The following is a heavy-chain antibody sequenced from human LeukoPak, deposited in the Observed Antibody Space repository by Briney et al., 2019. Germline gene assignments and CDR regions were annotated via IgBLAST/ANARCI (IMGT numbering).Heavy chain of an antibody. J-gene: IGHJ3*02. D-gene: IGHD3-22*01. CDR2: ISWNSGSI. V-gene: IGHV3-9*01. CDR3: AKDIRGYYDSSGYLKAHDAFDI. Sequence: GGSLRLSCAASGFTFDDYAMHWVRQAPGKGLEWVSGISWNSGSIGYADSVKGRFTISRDNAKNSLYLQMNSLRAEDTALYYCAKDIRGYYDSSGYLKAHDAFDIWGQGTMVTVSS. CDR1: GFTFDDYA.